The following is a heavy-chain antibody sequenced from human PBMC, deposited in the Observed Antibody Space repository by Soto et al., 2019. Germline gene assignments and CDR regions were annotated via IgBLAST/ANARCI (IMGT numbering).Heavy chain of an antibody. V-gene: IGHV4-4*07. Sequence: QVQLRESGPGLVKPSETLSLTCSVSGDSISTSYWSWVRQPANKGLEWIGRVFSSVSATYNPSLKSRVSISMDTPENRISLKLDSVTAADAGVYFCARDGMTTGDTWGPGTLVTVSS. CDR1: GDSISTSY. CDR3: ARDGMTTGDT. J-gene: IGHJ4*02. CDR2: VFSSVSA. D-gene: IGHD2-21*02.